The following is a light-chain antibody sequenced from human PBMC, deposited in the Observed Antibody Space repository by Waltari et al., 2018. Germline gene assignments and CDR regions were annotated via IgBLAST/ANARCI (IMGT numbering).Light chain of an antibody. CDR3: GSDLGRGSDFLYV. V-gene: IGLV9-49*01. CDR2: VGTGGIGG. J-gene: IGLJ2*01. CDR1: SGYSTYK. Sequence: QPVLTQPPSASASLGASVTLTCTLTSGYSTYKVAWYQQRPGKGPRVVMRVGTGGIGGSNGDGIPDRFAVLGSGLNRYLTIRNVQEEDESDYHCGSDLGRGSDFLYVFGGGTKLTVL.